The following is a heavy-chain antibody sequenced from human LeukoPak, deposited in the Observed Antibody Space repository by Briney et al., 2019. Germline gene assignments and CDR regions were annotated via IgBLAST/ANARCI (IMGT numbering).Heavy chain of an antibody. Sequence: PGGSLRLSCAASGFTFSSYWMSWVRQAPGKGLEWVANIKQDGSEKYYVDSVKGRFTISRDNAKNSLYLQMNSLRAEDTAVYYCARVKGSGWYGDASDIWGQGTMVTVSS. D-gene: IGHD6-19*01. CDR3: ARVKGSGWYGDASDI. CDR2: IKQDGSEK. J-gene: IGHJ3*02. CDR1: GFTFSSYW. V-gene: IGHV3-7*01.